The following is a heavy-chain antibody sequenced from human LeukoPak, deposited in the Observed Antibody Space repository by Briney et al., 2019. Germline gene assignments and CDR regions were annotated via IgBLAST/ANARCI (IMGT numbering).Heavy chain of an antibody. Sequence: GGSLRLSCAASGFTFNSYGMHWVRQAPGKGLEGVTFIRFDGSKKHYADSVKGRFTISRDISKNTLYLQMNSLRTEDTAVYYCAKDGGRAAIAFWGQGTLVTVSS. J-gene: IGHJ4*02. CDR1: GFTFNSYG. CDR2: IRFDGSKK. D-gene: IGHD2-15*01. V-gene: IGHV3-30*02. CDR3: AKDGGRAAIAF.